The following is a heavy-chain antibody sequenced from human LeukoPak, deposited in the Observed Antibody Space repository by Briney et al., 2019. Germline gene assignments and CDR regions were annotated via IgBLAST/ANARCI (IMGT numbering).Heavy chain of an antibody. Sequence: ASVKVSCKASGYTFTSYGISWVRQAPGQGLEWMGWISAYNGNTNYAQNLQGRVTMTTDTSTSTAYMELRSLRSDDTAVYYCARAWWCYPKGLIDYWGQGTLVTVSS. CDR2: ISAYNGNT. D-gene: IGHD2-8*02. CDR3: ARAWWCYPKGLIDY. J-gene: IGHJ4*02. V-gene: IGHV1-18*01. CDR1: GYTFTSYG.